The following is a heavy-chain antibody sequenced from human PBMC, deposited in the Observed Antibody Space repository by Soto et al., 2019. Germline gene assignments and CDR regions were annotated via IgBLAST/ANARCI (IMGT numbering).Heavy chain of an antibody. CDR1: GGSISSYY. CDR2: IYTSGST. CDR3: ARDRYYGSGSYYKYYYGMDV. Sequence: SETLSLTCTVSGGSISSYYWSWIRQPAGKGLEWIGRIYTSGSTNYNPSLKSRVTMSVDTTKNQFSLKLSSVTAADTAVYYCARDRYYGSGSYYKYYYGMDVWGQGTTVTVSS. V-gene: IGHV4-4*07. J-gene: IGHJ6*02. D-gene: IGHD3-10*01.